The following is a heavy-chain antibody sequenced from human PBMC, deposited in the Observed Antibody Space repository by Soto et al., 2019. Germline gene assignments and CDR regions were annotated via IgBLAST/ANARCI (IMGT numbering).Heavy chain of an antibody. CDR3: ARPDFGDYWYFDL. D-gene: IGHD4-17*01. J-gene: IGHJ2*01. CDR2: IIPALGTT. Sequence: QDQLVQSGAEVKKPGSSVTVSGKAFGGPFSSHTFSWVRQSPGQGLEWMGRIIPALGTTTYAQKFQGRVKITADESVTTVYMELNSLRTEDTAVYYCARPDFGDYWYFDLWGRGTLVTVSS. CDR1: GGPFSSHT. V-gene: IGHV1-69*08.